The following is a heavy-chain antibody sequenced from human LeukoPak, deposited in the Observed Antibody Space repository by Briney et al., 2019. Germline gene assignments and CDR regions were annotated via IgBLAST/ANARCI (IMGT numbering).Heavy chain of an antibody. CDR2: INSSSSYI. D-gene: IGHD2-15*01. CDR1: GFTFSSYS. Sequence: GGSLRLSCAASGFTFSSYSMNWVRQAPGKGLEWVSSINSSSSYIYYADSVKGRFTISRDNSKNTLYLQMNSLRAEDTAVYYCARDTGYCSGGSCSEAFDIWGQGTMVTVSS. CDR3: ARDTGYCSGGSCSEAFDI. J-gene: IGHJ3*02. V-gene: IGHV3-21*01.